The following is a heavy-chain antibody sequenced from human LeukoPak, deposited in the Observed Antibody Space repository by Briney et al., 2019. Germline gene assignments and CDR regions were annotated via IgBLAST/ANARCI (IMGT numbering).Heavy chain of an antibody. CDR2: IYYSGSA. CDR1: GGSISGYY. J-gene: IGHJ4*02. CDR3: ARDRDSSGWFDY. D-gene: IGHD6-19*01. V-gene: IGHV4-59*01. Sequence: SETLSLTCTVSGGSISGYYWGWIRQPPGKGLEWIGFIYYSGSANYNPSLKSRVTMSVDTSKNQFSLKLSSVTAADTAFYYCARDRDSSGWFDYWGQGTLVTASS.